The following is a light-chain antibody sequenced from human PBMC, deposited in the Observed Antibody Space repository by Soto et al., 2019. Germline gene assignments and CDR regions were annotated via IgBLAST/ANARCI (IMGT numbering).Light chain of an antibody. J-gene: IGKJ3*01. CDR3: QQYNSYLLT. V-gene: IGKV1-5*01. CDR1: QSISRS. Sequence: DIQMTQSPSTLSASVGDRVTITCRASQSISRSLAWYQQKPGKAPNLLIYDASSLESGVPSRFSGSGFGTEFTLTISSLQPDDFATYYCQQYNSYLLTFGPATKVDIK. CDR2: DAS.